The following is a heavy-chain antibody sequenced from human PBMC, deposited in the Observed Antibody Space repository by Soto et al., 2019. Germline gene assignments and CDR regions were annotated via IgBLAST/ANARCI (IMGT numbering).Heavy chain of an antibody. CDR2: INAGNGNT. CDR1: GYTFTSYA. J-gene: IGHJ5*02. D-gene: IGHD3-3*01. CDR3: ARDHGITSFGVVTEGWFDP. Sequence: QVQLVQSGAEVKKPGASVKVSCKASGYTFTSYAMHWVRQAPGQRLEWMGWINAGNGNTTYSQKFQGRVTITRDTSASTGYMELSSLRSEDTAVYYCARDHGITSFGVVTEGWFDPWGQGTLVTVSS. V-gene: IGHV1-3*01.